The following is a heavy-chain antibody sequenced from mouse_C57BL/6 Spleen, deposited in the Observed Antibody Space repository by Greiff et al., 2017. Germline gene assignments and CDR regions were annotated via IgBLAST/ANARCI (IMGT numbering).Heavy chain of an antibody. CDR3: ARDGDYDEAWFAY. D-gene: IGHD2-4*01. CDR1: GYSITSGYY. Sequence: DVQLQESGPGLVKPSQSLSLTCSVTGYSITSGYYWNWIRQFPGNKREWMGYISYDGSNNYNPSLKNRISITRDTSKNQFFLKLNSVTTEDTATYYCARDGDYDEAWFAYWGQGTLVTVSA. V-gene: IGHV3-6*01. CDR2: ISYDGSN. J-gene: IGHJ3*01.